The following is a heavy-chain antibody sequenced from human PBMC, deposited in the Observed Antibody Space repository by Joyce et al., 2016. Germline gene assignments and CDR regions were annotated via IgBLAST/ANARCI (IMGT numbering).Heavy chain of an antibody. D-gene: IGHD1-7*01. J-gene: IGHJ4*02. CDR1: GGSFNRYT. V-gene: IGHV1-69*01. Sequence: QVQLVQSGAEVKKPGSSVKVSCKASGGSFNRYTINWVRQAPEQGLEWMGGIIPLSGKSNYAQKFQDRVTITADGLTSTVYMELFSLRSDDTAVYFCARGGGAPGTAARLDYWGQGTLVIVSS. CDR3: ARGGGAPGTAARLDY. CDR2: IIPLSGKS.